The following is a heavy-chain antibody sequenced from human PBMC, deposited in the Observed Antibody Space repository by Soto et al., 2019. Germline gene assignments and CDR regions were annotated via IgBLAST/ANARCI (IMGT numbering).Heavy chain of an antibody. CDR1: GFSLSTSGIC. V-gene: IGHV2-70*01. CDR3: ARIRGKQLVQGGAFDI. J-gene: IGHJ3*02. CDR2: IDWDDDK. Sequence: GPTLVNPTQTLTLTCTFSGFSLSTSGICVSWIRQPPGKALEWLALIDWDDDKYYSTSLKTRLTISKDTSKNQVVLTMTNMDRFDTTKYYCARIRGKQLVQGGAFDICGQGTMLTVSS. D-gene: IGHD6-13*01.